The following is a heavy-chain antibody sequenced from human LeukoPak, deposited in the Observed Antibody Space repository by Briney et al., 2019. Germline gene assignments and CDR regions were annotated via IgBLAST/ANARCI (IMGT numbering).Heavy chain of an antibody. Sequence: PSETLSLTCTVPDGSISNSYWNWVRQPPGKGLEWIGYIYSSGSTNYNPSFKSRVTLSVDPSKNQFSLKLNSVTASDTAAYYCANSYDGKIVPFDNWGQGTLVTVSS. J-gene: IGHJ4*02. CDR2: IYSSGST. V-gene: IGHV4-4*09. CDR3: ANSYDGKIVPFDN. CDR1: DGSISNSY. D-gene: IGHD4-23*01.